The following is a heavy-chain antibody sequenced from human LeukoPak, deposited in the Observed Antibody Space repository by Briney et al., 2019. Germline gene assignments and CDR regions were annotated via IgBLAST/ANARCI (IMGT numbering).Heavy chain of an antibody. D-gene: IGHD6-6*01. CDR3: ARKYPDHWFDP. V-gene: IGHV4-30-4*01. CDR2: IFYLGSI. J-gene: IGHJ5*02. Sequence: SETLSLTCTVSGGSISSGNFYWSWIRQPPGKGLEWIGYIFYLGSIYYNLSLKSRVTMSVDTSKNQFSLILRSVTAADTAVYYCARKYPDHWFDPWGQGTLVTVSS. CDR1: GGSISSGNFY.